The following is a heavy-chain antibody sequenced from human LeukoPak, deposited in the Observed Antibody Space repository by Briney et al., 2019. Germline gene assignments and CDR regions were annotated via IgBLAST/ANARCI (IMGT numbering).Heavy chain of an antibody. D-gene: IGHD6-19*01. V-gene: IGHV4-61*09. CDR3: AKSIAVTGKSWLDP. CDR1: GDSISSGSYY. J-gene: IGHJ5*02. Sequence: SQTLSLICTVSGDSISSGSYYWSWIRQPAGKGPEWIGHIHTNGGTKYNPSLESRVTISLETPDNHFSLELNSVTATDTAVYYCAKSIAVTGKSWLDPWGQGTLVTVSS. CDR2: IHTNGGT.